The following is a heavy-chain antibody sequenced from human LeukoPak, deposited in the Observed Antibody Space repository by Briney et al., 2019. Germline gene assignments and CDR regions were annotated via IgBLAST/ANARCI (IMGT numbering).Heavy chain of an antibody. CDR3: ARDSPTNYYDAG. CDR1: GYTFTSYY. J-gene: IGHJ4*02. D-gene: IGHD3-22*01. CDR2: INPSGGST. Sequence: ASVKVSCKASGYTFTSYYVHWVRQAPGQGLEWMGIINPSGGSTSYAQKFQGRVTMTRDMSTSTAYMKLSSLRSEDTAVYYCARDSPTNYYDAGWGQGTLVTVSS. V-gene: IGHV1-46*01.